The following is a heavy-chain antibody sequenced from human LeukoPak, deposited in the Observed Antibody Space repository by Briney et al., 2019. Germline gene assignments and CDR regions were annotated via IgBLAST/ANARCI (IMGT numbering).Heavy chain of an antibody. Sequence: SETLSLTCTVSGVSIPTYSCSWLRQPPGRGLEWIGYIYYSGSTNYNPSLKSRVTIVVDTSNQFSLKLTSVNAADTAVYYCARRGHGDYADYWVQGSLVTVSS. CDR2: IYYSGST. CDR1: GVSIPTYS. D-gene: IGHD4-17*01. J-gene: IGHJ4*02. CDR3: ARRGHGDYADY. V-gene: IGHV4-59*01.